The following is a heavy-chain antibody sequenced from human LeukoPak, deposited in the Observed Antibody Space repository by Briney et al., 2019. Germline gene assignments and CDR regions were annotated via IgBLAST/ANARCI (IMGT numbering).Heavy chain of an antibody. Sequence: SETLSLTCTVSGGSISSYYWSWIRQPAGKGLEWIGRIYTRGSTNYNPSLKSRVTMSVDTSKNQFSLKLSSVTAADTAVYYCARGSIPHYYYDSSGYYSDLPFDYWGQGTLVTVSS. D-gene: IGHD3-22*01. CDR1: GGSISSYY. J-gene: IGHJ4*02. CDR3: ARGSIPHYYYDSSGYYSDLPFDY. CDR2: IYTRGST. V-gene: IGHV4-4*07.